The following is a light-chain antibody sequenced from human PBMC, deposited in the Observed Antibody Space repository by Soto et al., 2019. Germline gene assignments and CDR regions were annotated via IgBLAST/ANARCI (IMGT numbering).Light chain of an antibody. CDR3: QQYYSRES. V-gene: IGKV1-5*03. Sequence: DIQMTQSPSIVSASVGDTVTITSRASQAVNPWLAWHQQKAGKVPRVLIYKTSDLENGVPSRFSGSGFGTEFTLTISNLQPADVATYYCQQYYSRESFGQGTKV. J-gene: IGKJ1*01. CDR2: KTS. CDR1: QAVNPW.